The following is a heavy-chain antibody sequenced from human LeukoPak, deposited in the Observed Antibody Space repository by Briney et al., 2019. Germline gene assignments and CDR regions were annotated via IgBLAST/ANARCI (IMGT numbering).Heavy chain of an antibody. Sequence: PSETLSLTCAVYGGSFSGYYWSWIRQPPGKGREWIGEINHSGSTNYNPSLKSRVTISVDTSKNQFSLKLSSVTAADTAVYYCVRSPPHCSGGSCYSGLFDYWGQGTPVTVSS. D-gene: IGHD2-15*01. CDR1: GGSFSGYY. CDR3: VRSPPHCSGGSCYSGLFDY. J-gene: IGHJ4*02. CDR2: INHSGST. V-gene: IGHV4-34*01.